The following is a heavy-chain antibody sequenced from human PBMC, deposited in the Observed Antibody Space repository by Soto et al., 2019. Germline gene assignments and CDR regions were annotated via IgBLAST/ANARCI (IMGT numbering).Heavy chain of an antibody. CDR3: VGRGSVCPVTFDF. Sequence: SETLSLTCAVSGGSISSDNWWGWVRQPSGKGLEWIGEIYHSGMTNYNPSLKSRVSVSVDKSKNHFSLKLTSVTAADTALYFCVGRGSVCPVTFDFWGQGTLVTVSS. CDR1: GGSISSDNW. D-gene: IGHD6-19*01. J-gene: IGHJ4*02. V-gene: IGHV4-4*02. CDR2: IYHSGMT.